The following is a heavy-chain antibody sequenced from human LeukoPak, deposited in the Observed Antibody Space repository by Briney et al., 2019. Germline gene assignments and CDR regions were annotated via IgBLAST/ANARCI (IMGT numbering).Heavy chain of an antibody. Sequence: SETLSLTSSVSGASITSYFWSWIRQPPGKGLDWIGHVYSSGTTTYNPSLNSRVSISLDTSKNHFSLKLTSVTAADTAVYYCARLYDPPFNDTSGHHFDSWGQGTLVTVSS. CDR3: ARLYDPPFNDTSGHHFDS. CDR2: VYSSGTT. V-gene: IGHV4-4*09. CDR1: GASITSYF. J-gene: IGHJ4*02. D-gene: IGHD3-22*01.